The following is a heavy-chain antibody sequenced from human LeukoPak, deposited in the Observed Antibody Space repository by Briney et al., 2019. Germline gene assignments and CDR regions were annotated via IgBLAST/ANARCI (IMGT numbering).Heavy chain of an antibody. CDR1: GFTFSSYA. D-gene: IGHD3-10*01. Sequence: GRTLRLSCAASGFTFSSYAKHWVRQAPAKGLEWVAVISYDGSNKYYADSVKGRFTIYRDNSKNTLYLQMNSLRAEDTAVYYCARDRHGVRGVISENFDYWGQGTLVTVSS. J-gene: IGHJ4*02. V-gene: IGHV3-30-3*01. CDR3: ARDRHGVRGVISENFDY. CDR2: ISYDGSNK.